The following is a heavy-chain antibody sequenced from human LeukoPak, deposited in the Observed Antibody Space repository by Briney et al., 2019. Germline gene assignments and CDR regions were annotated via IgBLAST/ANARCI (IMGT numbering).Heavy chain of an antibody. V-gene: IGHV3-33*01. Sequence: GGSLRLSCAASGFTFSSYGMHWVRQAPGKGLEWVSVIWYDGSNKYYADSVKGRFTISRDNSKNTLYLQMNSLRAEDTAVYYCARPIAPMYYDILTGYYVGLNAFDIWGQGTMVTVSS. D-gene: IGHD3-9*01. J-gene: IGHJ3*02. CDR3: ARPIAPMYYDILTGYYVGLNAFDI. CDR2: IWYDGSNK. CDR1: GFTFSSYG.